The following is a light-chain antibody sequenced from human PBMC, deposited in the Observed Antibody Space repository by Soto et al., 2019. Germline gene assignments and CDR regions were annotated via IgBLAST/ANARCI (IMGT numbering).Light chain of an antibody. J-gene: IGKJ5*01. CDR2: DVS. V-gene: IGKV3-15*01. CDR3: QQYNNWPFS. Sequence: IVLTQSPCTLSLSPGERATLSCRASQSVSSSYLAWYQQKPGQSPRLLIYDVSHRATGVPARFSGTGSETDFTLTISGLQSEDSAVYFCQQYNNWPFSFGQGTRLEI. CDR1: QSVSSSY.